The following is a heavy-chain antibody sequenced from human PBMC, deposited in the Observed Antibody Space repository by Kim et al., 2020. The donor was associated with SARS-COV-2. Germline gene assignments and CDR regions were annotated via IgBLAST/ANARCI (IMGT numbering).Heavy chain of an antibody. J-gene: IGHJ6*03. Sequence: GGSLRLSCAASGFTFSSYSMNWVRQAPGKGLEWVSSISSSSSYIYYADSVKGRFTISRDNAKNSLYLQMNSLRAEDTAVYYCARDFRYQLLDYYYYYMDVWGKGTTVTVSS. V-gene: IGHV3-21*01. CDR2: ISSSSSYI. CDR3: ARDFRYQLLDYYYYYMDV. D-gene: IGHD2-2*01. CDR1: GFTFSSYS.